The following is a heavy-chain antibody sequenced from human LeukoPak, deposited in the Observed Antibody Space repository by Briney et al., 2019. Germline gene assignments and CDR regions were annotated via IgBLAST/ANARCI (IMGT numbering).Heavy chain of an antibody. V-gene: IGHV3-23*01. J-gene: IGHJ5*02. CDR1: GFTFSIYA. CDR2: ISGSGGST. Sequence: GGSLRLSCAASGFTFSIYAMSWVRQAPGEWLEWVSIISGSGGSTYGADSVKGRFTISRDNSKNTLYLQMNTLRAEDTAVYYCAKLGVTSSDLGWFDPWGHGTLVTVSS. D-gene: IGHD3-3*01. CDR3: AKLGVTSSDLGWFDP.